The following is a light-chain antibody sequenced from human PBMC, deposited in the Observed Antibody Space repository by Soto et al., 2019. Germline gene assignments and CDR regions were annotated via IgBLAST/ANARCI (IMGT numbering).Light chain of an antibody. V-gene: IGKV3-20*01. CDR2: GAS. J-gene: IGKJ2*01. Sequence: ETVLTQSPGTLSLSPGERATLSCRASQSVSSNYLAWYQQKPGQAPRLLIYGASNRATGIPDRFSGSGSGTDFTLTISRLEPEDLAVYHCQQYASLYTFGQGTKLEIK. CDR1: QSVSSNY. CDR3: QQYASLYT.